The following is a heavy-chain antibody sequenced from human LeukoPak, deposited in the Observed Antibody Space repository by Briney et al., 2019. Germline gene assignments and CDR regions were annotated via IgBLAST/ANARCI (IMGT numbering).Heavy chain of an antibody. CDR1: GGSFSGYY. CDR3: ARALTSYDNMVY. D-gene: IGHD2-2*01. Sequence: PSETLSLTCAVYGGSFSGYYWSWIRQPPGKGLEWIGEINHSGSTNYNPSLKSRVTISVDTSKNQFSLKLSSVTAADTAVYYCARALTSYDNMVYWGQGTLVTVSS. J-gene: IGHJ4*02. V-gene: IGHV4-34*01. CDR2: INHSGST.